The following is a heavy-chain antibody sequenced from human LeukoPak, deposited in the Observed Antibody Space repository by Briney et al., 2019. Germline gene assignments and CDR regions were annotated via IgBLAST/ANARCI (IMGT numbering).Heavy chain of an antibody. V-gene: IGHV4-39*07. CDR1: GGSISSSSYY. J-gene: IGHJ4*02. Sequence: SETLSLTCTVSGGSISSSSYYWGWIRQPPGKGLEGIGSVYYTGASYYNPSLKSRVTISIDTSKNHFSLNLTSVTAADTAVYYCARGAPRQNWGQGALVTVSS. CDR3: ARGAPRQN. CDR2: VYYTGAS.